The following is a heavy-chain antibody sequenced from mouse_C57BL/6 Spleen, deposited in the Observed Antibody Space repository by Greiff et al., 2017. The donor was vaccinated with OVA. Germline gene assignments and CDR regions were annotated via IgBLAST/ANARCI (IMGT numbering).Heavy chain of an antibody. Sequence: VQLQQPGAELVKPGASVKLSCKASGYTFTSYWMHWVKQRPGRGLEWIGRIDPNSGGTKYNEKFKSKATLTVDKPSSTAYMQLSSLTSEDSAVYYCARRGITTVVESFYYFDYWGQGTTLTVSS. CDR3: ARRGITTVVESFYYFDY. V-gene: IGHV1-72*01. J-gene: IGHJ2*01. CDR2: IDPNSGGT. D-gene: IGHD1-1*01. CDR1: GYTFTSYW.